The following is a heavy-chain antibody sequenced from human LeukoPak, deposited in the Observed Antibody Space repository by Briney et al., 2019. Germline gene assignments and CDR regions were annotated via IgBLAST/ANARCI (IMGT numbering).Heavy chain of an antibody. V-gene: IGHV3-7*01. J-gene: IGHJ5*02. CDR1: RFIFSNYW. Sequence: GGSLRLSCAASRFIFSNYWMSWVRQAPGMGLEWVANINQDGSEKYYMDSVKGRFTISRDNAKNSLYLQMNSLRAEDTAVYYCARFRLFNWFDPWGQGTLVTVSS. CDR3: ARFRLFNWFDP. CDR2: INQDGSEK. D-gene: IGHD6-25*01.